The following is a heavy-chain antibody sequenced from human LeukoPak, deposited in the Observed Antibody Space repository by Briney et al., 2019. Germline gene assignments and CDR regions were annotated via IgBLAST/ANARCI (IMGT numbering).Heavy chain of an antibody. J-gene: IGHJ4*01. Sequence: GESPKISCKASGYSFTNYWIGWVRQMPGKGLEWMGIIYPRDSDTRYSPSFQGQVTLSADRSISTAYLQWSILKASGTAMYYCTTQERYCSGDSCFDYWGQEPWSPSPQ. V-gene: IGHV5-51*01. CDR1: GYSFTNYW. D-gene: IGHD2-15*01. CDR2: IYPRDSDT. CDR3: TTQERYCSGDSCFDY.